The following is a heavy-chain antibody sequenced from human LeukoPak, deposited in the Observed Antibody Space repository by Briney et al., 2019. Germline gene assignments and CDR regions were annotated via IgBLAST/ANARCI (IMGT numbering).Heavy chain of an antibody. Sequence: GESLKISCKGSRYSFTSYWIGWVRQMPGKGLEWMGIIYPGDSETRYSPSFQGQVTISADKSITTAFLQWSSLRASDTAIYYRARYYFDSSYYPSQWFDPWGQGTLVTVSS. D-gene: IGHD3-22*01. J-gene: IGHJ5*02. CDR1: RYSFTSYW. CDR3: ARYYFDSSYYPSQWFDP. V-gene: IGHV5-51*01. CDR2: IYPGDSET.